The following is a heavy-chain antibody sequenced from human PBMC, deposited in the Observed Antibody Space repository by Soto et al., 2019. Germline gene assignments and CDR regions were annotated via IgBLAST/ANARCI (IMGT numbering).Heavy chain of an antibody. CDR1: GGTFSSYA. D-gene: IGHD3-9*01. V-gene: IGHV1-69*13. Sequence: ASVKVSCKASGGTFSSYAISWVRQAPGQGLEWMGGIIPIFGTANYAQKFQGRVTITADESTSTAYMELSSLRSEDTAVYYCARDARARTSGLRYFDPQTALPDYYYYGMDVWGQGTTVTVSS. CDR3: ARDARARTSGLRYFDPQTALPDYYYYGMDV. J-gene: IGHJ6*02. CDR2: IIPIFGTA.